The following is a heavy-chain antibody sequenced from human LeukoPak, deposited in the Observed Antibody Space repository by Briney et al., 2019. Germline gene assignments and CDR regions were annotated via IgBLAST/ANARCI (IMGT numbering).Heavy chain of an antibody. CDR2: IIPIFGTA. CDR3: ARGPELRFLEWLLYDTNWFDP. V-gene: IGHV1-69*05. D-gene: IGHD3-3*01. CDR1: GYTFTSYG. Sequence: SVKVSCRASGYTFTSYGISWVRQAPGQGLEWMGGIIPIFGTANYAQKFQGRVTITTDESTSTAYMELSSLRSEDTAVYYCARGPELRFLEWLLYDTNWFDPWGQGTLVTVSS. J-gene: IGHJ5*02.